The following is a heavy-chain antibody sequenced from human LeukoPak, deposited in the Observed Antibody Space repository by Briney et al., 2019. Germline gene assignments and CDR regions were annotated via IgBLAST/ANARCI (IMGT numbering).Heavy chain of an antibody. Sequence: ASVKVSCKTSGYTFNSYGISWVRQAPGQGLAWMGWINPYNGNTNYAQNLQGRVTMTTDTSTSTAYMELRSLRSDDTAVYYCARDRGDSSGYPDYWGQGTLVTVSS. CDR2: INPYNGNT. D-gene: IGHD3-22*01. CDR1: GYTFNSYG. V-gene: IGHV1-18*01. J-gene: IGHJ4*02. CDR3: ARDRGDSSGYPDY.